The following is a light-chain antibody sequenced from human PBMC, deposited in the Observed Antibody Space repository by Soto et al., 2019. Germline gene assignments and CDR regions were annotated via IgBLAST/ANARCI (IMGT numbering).Light chain of an antibody. V-gene: IGLV2-14*01. Sequence: QSVLTQPASVSGSPGQSITISCTGTNSDVGGYNYVSWYQQHPGKAPKLMIYEVSNRPSGVSNRFSGSKSGNTASLTISGLRAEDEADYYCSSYTSSSTLVFGTATKVTVL. CDR1: NSDVGGYNY. J-gene: IGLJ1*01. CDR2: EVS. CDR3: SSYTSSSTLV.